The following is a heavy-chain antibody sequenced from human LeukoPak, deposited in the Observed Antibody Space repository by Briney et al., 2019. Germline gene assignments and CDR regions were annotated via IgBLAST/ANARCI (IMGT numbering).Heavy chain of an antibody. CDR2: IYTSGST. CDR3: ARWRSVLLWFGELSADYNWFDP. D-gene: IGHD3-10*01. V-gene: IGHV4-4*07. J-gene: IGHJ5*02. Sequence: SETLSLTCTVSGGSISSYYWSWIRQPAGKGLEWIGRIYTSGSTSYNPSLKSRVNMSVDTSKNQFSLKLSSVTAADTAVYYCARWRSVLLWFGELSADYNWFDPWGQGTLVTVSS. CDR1: GGSISSYY.